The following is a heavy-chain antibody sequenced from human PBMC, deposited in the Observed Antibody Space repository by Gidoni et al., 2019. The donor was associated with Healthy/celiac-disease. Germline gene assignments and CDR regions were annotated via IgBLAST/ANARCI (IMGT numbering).Heavy chain of an antibody. Sequence: LESGGGLVQPGGSLRLSCAASGFTFSSYAMSWVRQAPGKGLEWVSAIRGSGGSTYYADSVKGRFTISRDNSKNTLYLQMNSLRAEDTAVYYCAKDTAMVTYYYYYGMDVWGQGTTVTVSS. CDR2: IRGSGGST. J-gene: IGHJ6*02. D-gene: IGHD5-18*01. V-gene: IGHV3-23*01. CDR3: AKDTAMVTYYYYYGMDV. CDR1: GFTFSSYA.